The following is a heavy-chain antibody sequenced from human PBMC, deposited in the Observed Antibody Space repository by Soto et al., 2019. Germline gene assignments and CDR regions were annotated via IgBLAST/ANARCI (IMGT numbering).Heavy chain of an antibody. CDR1: GYIFSSHC. CDR2: INPGGGRT. J-gene: IGHJ6*02. D-gene: IGHD2-2*01. CDR3: ARDVSGPGATYVMDV. V-gene: IGHV1-46*01. Sequence: ASVKVSCKASGYIFSSHCIYWVRQAPGQGLQWMGIINPGGGRTAYAQKFQGRVTLTRDMSTSTVYMELTSLTSDDTAVYYCARDVSGPGATYVMDVWGQGTTVTVSS.